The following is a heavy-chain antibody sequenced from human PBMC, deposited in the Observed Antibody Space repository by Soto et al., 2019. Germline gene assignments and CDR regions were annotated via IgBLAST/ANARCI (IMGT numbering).Heavy chain of an antibody. CDR1: GFTFSSYA. J-gene: IGHJ6*02. D-gene: IGHD1-1*01. V-gene: IGHV3-30-3*01. Sequence: QVQLVESGGGVVQPGRSLRLSCAASGFTFSSYAMHWVRQAPGKGLEWVAVISYDGSNKYYADSVKGRFTISRDNPKKTLYLQINSLRAEDTAVYYCARARPKLEPLYYYGMDVWGQGTTVTVPS. CDR3: ARARPKLEPLYYYGMDV. CDR2: ISYDGSNK.